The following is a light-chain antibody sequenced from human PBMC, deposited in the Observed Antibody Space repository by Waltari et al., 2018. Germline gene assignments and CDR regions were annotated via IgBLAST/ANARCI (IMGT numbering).Light chain of an antibody. CDR2: WVS. V-gene: IGKV4-1*01. Sequence: DIVMTQSPDSLTVSLGERATINCKSSQSILYSSNNLNYLAWYQQRPGQPPKLLIYWVSTRESGVPDRFSGSGSGTDFTLTISSLQAEDVAVYYCQQYYGSPPWTFGQGTKVEIK. J-gene: IGKJ1*01. CDR1: QSILYSSNNLNY. CDR3: QQYYGSPPWT.